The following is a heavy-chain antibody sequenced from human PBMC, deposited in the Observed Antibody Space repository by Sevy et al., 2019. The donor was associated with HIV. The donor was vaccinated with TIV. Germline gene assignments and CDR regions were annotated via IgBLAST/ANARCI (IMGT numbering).Heavy chain of an antibody. CDR2: ISSSRSTI. Sequence: GGSLRLSCAASGFTFSSYSMNWVRQAPGKGLEWVSYISSSRSTIYYADSVKGRFTISRDNAKNSLYLQMNSLRAEDTAVYCCARDRCSSTSCYRDYYYGMDVWGQGTTVTVSS. CDR1: GFTFSSYS. CDR3: ARDRCSSTSCYRDYYYGMDV. V-gene: IGHV3-48*01. D-gene: IGHD2-2*02. J-gene: IGHJ6*02.